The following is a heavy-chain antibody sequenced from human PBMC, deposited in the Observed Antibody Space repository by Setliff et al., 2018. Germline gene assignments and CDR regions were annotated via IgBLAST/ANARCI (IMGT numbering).Heavy chain of an antibody. CDR1: GGSIINSYY. CDR3: ARDQWVRSPPLYFSYSMDV. J-gene: IGHJ6*02. Sequence: SETLSPTCTVSGGSIINSYYWSWIRQPAGKGLEWIGCISTSGNTNYNPSLKSRVTVSLDTSKNQFSLKLTSMTAADTAVYYCARDQWVRSPPLYFSYSMDVWGQGTTVTVSS. D-gene: IGHD5-12*01. V-gene: IGHV4-4*07. CDR2: ISTSGNT.